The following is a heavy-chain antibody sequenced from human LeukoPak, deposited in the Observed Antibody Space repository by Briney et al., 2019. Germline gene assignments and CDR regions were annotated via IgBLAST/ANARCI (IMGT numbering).Heavy chain of an antibody. CDR3: ARDHHSYGSGSYDDAFDI. D-gene: IGHD3-10*01. CDR2: ISYDGSNK. J-gene: IGHJ3*02. V-gene: IGHV3-30*04. CDR1: GFTFSSYA. Sequence: PGGSLRLSRAASGFTFSSYAMHWVRQAPGKGLEWVAIISYDGSNKIYADSVKGRFTISRDNSKNTLYLQMNSLRAEDTAVYYCARDHHSYGSGSYDDAFDIWGQGTMVTVSS.